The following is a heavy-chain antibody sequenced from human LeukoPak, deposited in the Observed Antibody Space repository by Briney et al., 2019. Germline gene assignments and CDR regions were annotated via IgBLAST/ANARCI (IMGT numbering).Heavy chain of an antibody. J-gene: IGHJ4*02. CDR1: GGSISSGGYY. CDR2: IYYSGST. V-gene: IGHV4-31*01. Sequence: SQTLSLTCTVSGGSISSGGYYWSWIPQHPGRGLEWIWYIYYSGSTYYNPSLKSLLTLSVDTSKNQFSLKQSSVTAADTAVYYCARGSFDYFDYWGQGTLVTVSS. CDR3: ARGSFDYFDY.